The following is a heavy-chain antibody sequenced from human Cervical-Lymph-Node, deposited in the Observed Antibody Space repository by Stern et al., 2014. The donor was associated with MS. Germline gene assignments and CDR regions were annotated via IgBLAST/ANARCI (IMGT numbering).Heavy chain of an antibody. Sequence: MQLVESGPGLVKPSETLSLTCSVSGGSISTYYWSWIRQPPGKGLDWIGYISYNEDANYNPSLKTRVTISVDTSKNQFSLNLRSVTAADTAMYYCARSDSANYYYYGMDVWGQGTTVTVS. V-gene: IGHV4-59*01. CDR2: ISYNEDA. D-gene: IGHD2-15*01. J-gene: IGHJ6*02. CDR1: GGSISTYY. CDR3: ARSDSANYYYYGMDV.